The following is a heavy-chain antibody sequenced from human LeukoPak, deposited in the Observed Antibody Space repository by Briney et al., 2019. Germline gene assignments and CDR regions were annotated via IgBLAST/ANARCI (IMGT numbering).Heavy chain of an antibody. D-gene: IGHD3-10*01. V-gene: IGHV3-15*01. CDR3: TTPGGMVRGAGFFDY. Sequence: GGSLRLSCAASGLTFSNAWMSWVRQAPGKGLEWVGRIKSKTDGGTTDYAAPVKGRFTISRDDSKNTLYLQMNSLKTEDTAVYYCTTPGGMVRGAGFFDYWGQGTLVTVSS. J-gene: IGHJ4*02. CDR2: IKSKTDGGTT. CDR1: GLTFSNAW.